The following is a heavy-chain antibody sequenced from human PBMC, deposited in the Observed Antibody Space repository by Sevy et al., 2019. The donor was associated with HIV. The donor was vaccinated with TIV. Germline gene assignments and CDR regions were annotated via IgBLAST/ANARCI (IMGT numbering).Heavy chain of an antibody. CDR1: SGSFSGYY. CDR3: ARHCSSISCSHAFDI. Sequence: EALSLTCAVYSGSFSGYYWSWIRQPPGKGLEWIGEINHSGSANYNPSLKSRVTISVDTSKNQFSLKLSSVTAADTAVYYCARHCSSISCSHAFDIWGLGTMVTVSS. CDR2: INHSGSA. V-gene: IGHV4-34*01. J-gene: IGHJ3*02. D-gene: IGHD2-2*01.